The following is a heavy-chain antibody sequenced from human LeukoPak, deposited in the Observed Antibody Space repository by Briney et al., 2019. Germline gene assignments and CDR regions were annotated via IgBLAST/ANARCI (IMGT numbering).Heavy chain of an antibody. CDR3: ATTRDYYDSSGYPLDY. CDR1: GGTFSSYA. J-gene: IGHJ4*02. D-gene: IGHD3-22*01. Sequence: APVKVSCKASGGTFSSYAISWVRQAPGQGLEWMGGIIPIFGTANYAQKFQGRVTITTDESTSTAYMELSSLRSEDTAVYYCATTRDYYDSSGYPLDYWGQGTLVTVSS. CDR2: IIPIFGTA. V-gene: IGHV1-69*05.